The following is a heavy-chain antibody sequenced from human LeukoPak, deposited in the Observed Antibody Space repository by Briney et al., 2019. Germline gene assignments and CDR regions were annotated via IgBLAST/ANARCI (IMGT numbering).Heavy chain of an antibody. V-gene: IGHV1-46*03. J-gene: IGHJ4*02. D-gene: IGHD3-3*01. CDR3: AREAFFGVRRYDY. CDR1: GYTFTSYY. CDR2: INPSGGST. Sequence: ASVKVSCKAAGYTFTSYYMHWVRQAPGQWLEWMGIINPSGGSTSYAQKFQGRVTMTRDTSTSTVYMELSSLRSEDTAVYYCAREAFFGVRRYDYWGQGTLVTVSS.